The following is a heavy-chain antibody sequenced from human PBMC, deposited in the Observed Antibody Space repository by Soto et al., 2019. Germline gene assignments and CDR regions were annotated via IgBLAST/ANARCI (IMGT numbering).Heavy chain of an antibody. J-gene: IGHJ4*02. CDR3: VKXTYYXDSSGYYIFDY. D-gene: IGHD3-22*01. V-gene: IGHV3-30*18. CDR1: GFTFSSYG. Sequence: QEQLVESGGGVVQPGRSLRLSCAASGFTFSSYGMHWVRQAPGKGLEWAAHISFDGSNKHYADSVKGRFTISRDSSKNTLYLQMNSLRAEDTAVYYCVKXTYYXDSSGYYIFDYWGQGTLVSVSS. CDR2: ISFDGSNK.